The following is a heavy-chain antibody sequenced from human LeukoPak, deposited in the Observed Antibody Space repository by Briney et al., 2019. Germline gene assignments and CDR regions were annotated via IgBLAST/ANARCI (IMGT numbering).Heavy chain of an antibody. CDR1: GGSISSSNW. CDR3: ARVRQQYYYDSSGPRIAYYFDY. J-gene: IGHJ4*02. D-gene: IGHD3-22*01. CDR2: IYHSGST. V-gene: IGHV4-4*02. Sequence: SETLSLTCAVSGGSISSSNWWSWVRQPPGKGLEWIGEIYHSGSTNYNPSLKSRVTISVDKSKNQFSLKLSSVTAADTAVYYCARVRQQYYYDSSGPRIAYYFDYWGQGTLVTVSS.